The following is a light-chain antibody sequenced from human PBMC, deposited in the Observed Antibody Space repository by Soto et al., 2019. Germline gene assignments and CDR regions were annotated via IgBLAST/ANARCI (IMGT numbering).Light chain of an antibody. Sequence: QTVVTQPPSASGTPGQRVTISCSGSSSNIGSNTVNWYQQLPGTAPKLLIYGNSNRPSGVPDRFSGSKSGTSASLAINGLQAEDEAHYYCQSYDNSLSGSWVFGGGTKVTVL. CDR2: GNS. J-gene: IGLJ3*02. CDR1: SSNIGSNT. V-gene: IGLV1-44*01. CDR3: QSYDNSLSGSWV.